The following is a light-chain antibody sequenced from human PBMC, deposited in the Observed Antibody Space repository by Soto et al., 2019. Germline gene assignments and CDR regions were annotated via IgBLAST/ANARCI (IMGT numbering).Light chain of an antibody. CDR2: DVS. J-gene: IGLJ2*01. CDR1: SSNVGGYNN. CDR3: SSYTTSSTVV. V-gene: IGLV2-14*03. Sequence: QSALTQPASVSGSPGQSITISCTGTSSNVGGYNNVSWYQQHPGKAPKLLIYDVSNRPSGVSSRFSASKSGNTASLTISGLQAEDEADYYCSSYTTSSTVVFGGGTKLTVL.